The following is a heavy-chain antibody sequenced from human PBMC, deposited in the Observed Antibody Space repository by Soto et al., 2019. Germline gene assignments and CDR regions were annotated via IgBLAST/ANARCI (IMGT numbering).Heavy chain of an antibody. D-gene: IGHD6-6*01. V-gene: IGHV4-39*01. CDR2: IYYSGST. CDR1: GGSISSSSYY. CDR3: ASPVGSSSLAPFDY. J-gene: IGHJ4*02. Sequence: SETLSFTCTVSGGSISSSSYYWGWIRQPPGKGLEWIGSIYYSGSTYYNPSLKSRVTISVDTSKNQFSLKLSSVTAADTAVYYCASPVGSSSLAPFDYWGQGTLVTVSS.